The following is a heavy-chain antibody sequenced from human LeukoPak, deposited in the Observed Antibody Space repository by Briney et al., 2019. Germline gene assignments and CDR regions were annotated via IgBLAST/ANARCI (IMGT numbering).Heavy chain of an antibody. CDR2: FDPEDGET. CDR1: GYTLTELS. J-gene: IGHJ6*02. CDR3: ATPRNYVSRFHGMDV. V-gene: IGHV1-24*01. D-gene: IGHD1-7*01. Sequence: ASVKVSCKVSGYTLTELSMQWVRQAPGKGLEWMGGFDPEDGETIYAQKFQGRVTMTEDTSTDTAYMELSSLRSEDTAVYYCATPRNYVSRFHGMDVWGQGTTVTVSS.